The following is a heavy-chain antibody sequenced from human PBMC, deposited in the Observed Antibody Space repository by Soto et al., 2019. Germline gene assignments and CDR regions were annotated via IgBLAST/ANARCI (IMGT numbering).Heavy chain of an antibody. CDR2: TYYRSNWRH. D-gene: IGHD2-15*01. J-gene: IGHJ4*01. CDR1: GDSVSSNTAA. CDR3: ARGVSRSVFDL. V-gene: IGHV6-1*01. Sequence: SETLSLTCAISGDSVSSNTAAWNWIRSSPSRGLEWLGRTYYRSNWRHDYAVSVKSRITVNPDTSKNHFSLQLNSVTPDDTAVYYCARGVSRSVFDLGGYGTLVTVS.